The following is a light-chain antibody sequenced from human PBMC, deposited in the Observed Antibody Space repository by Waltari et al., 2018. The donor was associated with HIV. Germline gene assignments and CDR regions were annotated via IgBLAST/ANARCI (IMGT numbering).Light chain of an antibody. CDR1: KCVSSNY. CDR2: GAS. J-gene: IGKJ4*02. Sequence: IVLTPSPGTLSSSPGERATLPCRPGKCVSSNYLAWYQQKPGQAPRLLIYGASSRATGVPDRISGSGSGTDFTLTISRLEPEDVAVYFCQQYVSSPLTFGGGTNLEIK. CDR3: QQYVSSPLT. V-gene: IGKV3-20*01.